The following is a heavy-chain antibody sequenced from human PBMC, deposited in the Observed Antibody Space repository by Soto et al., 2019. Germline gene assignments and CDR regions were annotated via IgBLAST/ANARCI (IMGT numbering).Heavy chain of an antibody. V-gene: IGHV3-23*01. D-gene: IGHD3-3*01. J-gene: IGHJ6*03. CDR2: ISGSGGST. Sequence: GGSLRLSCAASGFTFSSYAMSWVRQAPGKGLEWVSAISGSGGSTYYADSVKGRFTISRDNSKNTLYLQMNSLRAEDTAVYYCAKCTPVYDLKGTQRQSYYYYYYMDVWGKGTTVTVSS. CDR1: GFTFSSYA. CDR3: AKCTPVYDLKGTQRQSYYYYYYMDV.